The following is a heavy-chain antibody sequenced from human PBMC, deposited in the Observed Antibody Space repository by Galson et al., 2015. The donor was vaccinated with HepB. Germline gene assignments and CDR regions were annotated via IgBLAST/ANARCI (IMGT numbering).Heavy chain of an antibody. D-gene: IGHD5-18*01. V-gene: IGHV3-43*01. CDR1: GFTFDDYT. CDR3: AKGTARVQLWLPFDY. CDR2: ISWDGGTT. Sequence: LRLSCAASGFTFDDYTMYWVRQVPGKGLEWVSLISWDGGTTYYTDSVKGRFTISRDNGKNSLYLQMNSLRTEDTAFYYCAKGTARVQLWLPFDYWGQGTLVTVSS. J-gene: IGHJ4*02.